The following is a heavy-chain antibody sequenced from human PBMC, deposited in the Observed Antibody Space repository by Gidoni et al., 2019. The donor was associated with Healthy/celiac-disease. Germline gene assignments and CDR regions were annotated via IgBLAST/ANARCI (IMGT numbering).Heavy chain of an antibody. CDR2: IKRDGREK. CDR1: GFPFSIHW. D-gene: IGHD3-22*01. V-gene: IGHV3-7*01. J-gene: IGHJ4*02. CDR3: ARTSYYYDSSGYYPDY. Sequence: EVQLVESGGGLVMPGGFLRLSRAASGFPFSIHWMSWVRQAQGKGLEWVANIKRDGREKYYVDSVKGRFTISRDNAKNSLYLQMNSLRAEDTAVYYCARTSYYYDSSGYYPDYWGQGTLVTVSS.